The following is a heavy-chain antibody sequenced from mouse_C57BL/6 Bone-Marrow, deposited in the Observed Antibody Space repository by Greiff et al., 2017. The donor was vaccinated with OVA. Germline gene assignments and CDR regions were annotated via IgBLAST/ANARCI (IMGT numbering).Heavy chain of an antibody. D-gene: IGHD1-1*01. CDR2: INYDGSST. CDR3: AREATVVDYFDY. Sequence: EVKLVESEGGLVQPGSSMKLSCTASGFTFSDYYMAWVRQVPEKGLEWVANINYDGSSTYYLDSLKSRFIISRDNAKNILYLQMSSLKSEDTATYYCAREATVVDYFDYWGQGTTLTVSS. J-gene: IGHJ2*01. CDR1: GFTFSDYY. V-gene: IGHV5-16*01.